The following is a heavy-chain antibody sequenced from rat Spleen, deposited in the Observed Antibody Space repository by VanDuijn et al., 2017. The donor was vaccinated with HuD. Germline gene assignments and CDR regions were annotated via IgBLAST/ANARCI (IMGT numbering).Heavy chain of an antibody. CDR3: ARSGGSWFAY. CDR2: INSAGST. Sequence: EVQLQESGPGLVKPSQSLSLTCSVTGYSITSSYRWNWIRKFPGNKLEWMGYINSAGSTNYNPSLKSQISITRDTSKNQFFLQVNSVTNEDTATYYCARSGGSWFAYWGQGTLVTVSS. J-gene: IGHJ3*01. V-gene: IGHV3-3*01. D-gene: IGHD1-11*01. CDR1: GYSITSSYR.